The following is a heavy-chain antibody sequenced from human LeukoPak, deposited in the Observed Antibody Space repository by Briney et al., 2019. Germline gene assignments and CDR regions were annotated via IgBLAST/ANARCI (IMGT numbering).Heavy chain of an antibody. Sequence: PGRSLRLSCAASGFTFSSYAMHWVRQAPGKGLEWVAVISYDGSNKYYADSVKGRFTISRDNSRNTLYLQMNSLRAEDTAVYYCARGHDAFDIWGQGAMVTVS. V-gene: IGHV3-30-3*01. J-gene: IGHJ3*02. CDR3: ARGHDAFDI. CDR1: GFTFSSYA. CDR2: ISYDGSNK.